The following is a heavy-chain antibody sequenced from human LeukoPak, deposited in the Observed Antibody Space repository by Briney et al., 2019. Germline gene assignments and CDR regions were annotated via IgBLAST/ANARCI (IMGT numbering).Heavy chain of an antibody. D-gene: IGHD5-24*01. CDR1: GFTFSNYA. V-gene: IGHV3-23*01. CDR2: ISGSGDTT. Sequence: PGGSLTLPCAVSGFTFSNYAMSWPPQAPGKGLEWVSDISGSGDTTFYADSVRGRFTLYRDYSKNTLYLEMNSLRAEDTALYYCARDNYHTSWGQGKMVTVSS. CDR3: ARDNYHTS. J-gene: IGHJ3*01.